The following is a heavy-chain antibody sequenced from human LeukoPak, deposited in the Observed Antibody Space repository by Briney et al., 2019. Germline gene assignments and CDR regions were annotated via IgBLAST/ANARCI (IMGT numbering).Heavy chain of an antibody. J-gene: IGHJ4*02. Sequence: GSLRLSCAASGFTFSSYAMSWVRQAPEKGLEWVSAISGSGGSTYYADSVKGRFTISRDNSKSTLYLQMNSLRAEDTAVYYCAKDGAAAAGILVYFDYWGQGTLVTVSS. CDR1: GFTFSSYA. CDR2: ISGSGGST. D-gene: IGHD6-13*01. V-gene: IGHV3-23*01. CDR3: AKDGAAAAGILVYFDY.